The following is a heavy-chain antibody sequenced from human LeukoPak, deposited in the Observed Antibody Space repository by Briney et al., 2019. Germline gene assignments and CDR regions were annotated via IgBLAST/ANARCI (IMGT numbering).Heavy chain of an antibody. CDR3: ARDRRGVYSGSYYGSYYFDY. V-gene: IGHV3-48*01. D-gene: IGHD1-26*01. Sequence: GGSLRLSCAAPGFTFSSYSMNWVRQAPGKGLEWVSYISSSSSTIYYADSVKGRFTISRDNAKNSLYLQMNSLRAEDTAVYYCARDRRGVYSGSYYGSYYFDYWGQGTLVTVSS. CDR2: ISSSSSTI. CDR1: GFTFSSYS. J-gene: IGHJ4*02.